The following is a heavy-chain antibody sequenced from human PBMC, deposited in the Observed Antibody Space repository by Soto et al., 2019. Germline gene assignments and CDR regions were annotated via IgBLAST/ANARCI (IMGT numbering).Heavy chain of an antibody. CDR3: ARGRWEGSSWYLYYYYGMDV. CDR1: GFSISSYC. Sequence: SETLSLSCSFSGFSISSYCWSWIRQPPGKGLEWIGYIYYSGSTNYNPSLKSRVTISVDTSKNQFSLKLSSVTAADTAVYYCARGRWEGSSWYLYYYYGMDVWGQGTTVNVSS. D-gene: IGHD6-13*01. V-gene: IGHV4-59*12. CDR2: IYYSGST. J-gene: IGHJ6*02.